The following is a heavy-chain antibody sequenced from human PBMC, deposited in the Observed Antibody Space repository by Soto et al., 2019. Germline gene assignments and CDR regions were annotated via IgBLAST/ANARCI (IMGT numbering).Heavy chain of an antibody. CDR2: ISGSGGST. V-gene: IGHV3-23*01. CDR1: GFTFSSYA. J-gene: IGHJ4*02. CDR3: AKDLSGSYVG. D-gene: IGHD1-26*01. Sequence: SGGSLRLSCAASGFTFSSYAMSWVRQAPGKGQEWVSAISGSGGSTYYADSVKGRFTIYRDNSKNTLYLQMNSLRAEDTAVYYCAKDLSGSYVGWGQGTLVTVSS.